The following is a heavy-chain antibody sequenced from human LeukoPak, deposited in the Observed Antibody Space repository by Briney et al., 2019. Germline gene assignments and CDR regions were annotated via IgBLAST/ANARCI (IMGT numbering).Heavy chain of an antibody. CDR2: IYYSGNT. V-gene: IGHV4-39*01. CDR1: GGSISSSSYY. D-gene: IGHD5-18*01. CDR3: ARQAGYSYGYEGASDI. Sequence: PSETLSLTCTVSGGSISSSSYYWGWIRQPPGKGLEWIGIIYYSGNTYYNPSLKSRVTISVDTSKNQFSLRLSSVTAADTAVYYCARQAGYSYGYEGASDIWGQGTMVTVSS. J-gene: IGHJ3*02.